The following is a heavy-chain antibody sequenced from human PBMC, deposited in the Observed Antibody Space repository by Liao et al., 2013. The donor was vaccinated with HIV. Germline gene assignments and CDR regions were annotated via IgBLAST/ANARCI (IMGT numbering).Heavy chain of an antibody. Sequence: QVHLQESGPGLVKPSETLSLTCAAYGGSFSDYYWSWIRQSPGKGLEWIGHISHSGATHYNPSLKSRVRLSVATSSRQFSLTLSSVTAADTAVYYCARDTTIRPWASQPLTWFDPWGQGTQVIVSS. CDR2: ISHSGAT. D-gene: IGHD3-22*01. V-gene: IGHV4-34*01. CDR1: GGSFSDYY. CDR3: ARDTTIRPWASQPLTWFDP. J-gene: IGHJ5*02.